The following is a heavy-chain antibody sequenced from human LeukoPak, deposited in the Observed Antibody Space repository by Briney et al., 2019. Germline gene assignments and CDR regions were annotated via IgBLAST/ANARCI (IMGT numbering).Heavy chain of an antibody. CDR3: AKDRAYGSGSRVGLDY. CDR2: ISGSGGST. Sequence: PGGSLRLSCAASGFTFSSYAMSWVRQAPGKGLEWVSAISGSGGSTYYADSVKGRFTISRDNSKNTLYLQMNSLRAEDTAVYYCAKDRAYGSGSRVGLDYWGQGTLVTVSS. CDR1: GFTFSSYA. J-gene: IGHJ4*02. D-gene: IGHD3-10*01. V-gene: IGHV3-23*01.